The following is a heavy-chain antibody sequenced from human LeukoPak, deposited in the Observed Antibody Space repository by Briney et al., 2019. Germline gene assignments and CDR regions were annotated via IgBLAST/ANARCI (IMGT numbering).Heavy chain of an antibody. CDR1: GFTFSNFG. V-gene: IGHV3-64D*06. CDR3: VKEHCSSTSCFYFDY. Sequence: GGPLRLFCSASGFTFSNFGMHWGRKAPGKGLEYVSAISGNGGSTHYADSVKGRFTISRDNSKNTLYLQMTRLKAEDTAVYYCVKEHCSSTSCFYFDYWGQGTLVTVSS. CDR2: ISGNGGST. D-gene: IGHD2-2*01. J-gene: IGHJ4*02.